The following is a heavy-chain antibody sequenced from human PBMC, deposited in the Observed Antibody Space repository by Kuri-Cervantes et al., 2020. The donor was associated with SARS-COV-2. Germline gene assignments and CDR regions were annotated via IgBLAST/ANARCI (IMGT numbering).Heavy chain of an antibody. CDR3: AWGRGWTFDI. D-gene: IGHD3-3*01. CDR1: GFTLTYRW. CDR2: IKADGGEM. V-gene: IGHV3-7*04. J-gene: IGHJ3*02. Sequence: GESLKISCEASGFTLTYRWMAWLRRAPGKGLEWVAAIKADGGEMVYVDSAKGRFTISRDNAKNSVFLQMNSVRIEDTSLYFCAWGRGWTFDIWGRGTMVTVSS.